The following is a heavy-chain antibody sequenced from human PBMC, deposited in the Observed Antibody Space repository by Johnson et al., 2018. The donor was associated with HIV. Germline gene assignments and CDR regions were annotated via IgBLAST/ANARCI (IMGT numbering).Heavy chain of an antibody. V-gene: IGHV3-11*01. D-gene: IGHD2-15*01. Sequence: QVQLVESGGDLVQPGGSLRLSCAASGFRFSDYYMSWIRQAPGKGLEWVSYISSSGSTIYYADSVKGRFTISRDNAKNSLYLQMNSLRAEDTALYYCARVNGILLHAFDIWGQGTMVTVSS. J-gene: IGHJ3*02. CDR2: ISSSGSTI. CDR1: GFRFSDYY. CDR3: ARVNGILLHAFDI.